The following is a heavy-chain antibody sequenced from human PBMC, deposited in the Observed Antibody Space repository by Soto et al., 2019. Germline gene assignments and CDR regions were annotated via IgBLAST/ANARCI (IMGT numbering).Heavy chain of an antibody. J-gene: IGHJ5*02. D-gene: IGHD2-8*01. CDR3: ARRQRRYCTNGVCYTNNWFDP. Sequence: ASVTVSCKASGYTFTSYDINWVRQATGQGLEWMGWMNPNSGNTGYAQKFQGRVTMTRNTSISTAYMELSSLRSEDTAVYYCARRQRRYCTNGVCYTNNWFDPWGQGTLVTVSS. CDR1: GYTFTSYD. CDR2: MNPNSGNT. V-gene: IGHV1-8*01.